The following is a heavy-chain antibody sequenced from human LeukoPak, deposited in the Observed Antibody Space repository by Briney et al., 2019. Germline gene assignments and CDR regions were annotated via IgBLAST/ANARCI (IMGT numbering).Heavy chain of an antibody. CDR3: AKDRGGSYRVDYYGMDV. J-gene: IGHJ6*02. CDR2: ISYDGSNK. Sequence: PGGSLRLSCAASGFTFSSYGMHWVRHAPGKGLEWVAVISYDGSNKYYADSVKGRFTISRDNSKNTLYLQMNSLRAEDTAVYYCAKDRGGSYRVDYYGMDVWGQGTTVTVSS. D-gene: IGHD1-26*01. CDR1: GFTFSSYG. V-gene: IGHV3-30*18.